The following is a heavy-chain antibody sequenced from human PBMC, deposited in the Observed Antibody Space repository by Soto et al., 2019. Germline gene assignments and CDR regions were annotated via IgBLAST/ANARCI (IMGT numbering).Heavy chain of an antibody. D-gene: IGHD6-13*01. J-gene: IGHJ6*02. Sequence: NPGGSLRLSCAASGFTFSSYSMNWVRQAPGKGLEWVSSISSSSSYIYYADSVKGRFTISRDNAKNSLYLQMNSLRAEDTAVYYCARDPLDSSWYRNYYYYGMDVWGQGTTVTVSS. CDR2: ISSSSSYI. V-gene: IGHV3-21*01. CDR1: GFTFSSYS. CDR3: ARDPLDSSWYRNYYYYGMDV.